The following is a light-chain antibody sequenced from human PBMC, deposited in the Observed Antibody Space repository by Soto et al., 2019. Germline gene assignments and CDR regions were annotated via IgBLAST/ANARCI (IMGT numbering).Light chain of an antibody. CDR3: SSLASSSTPWV. Sequence: QSALTQPASVSGSPGQSITISCTGTSSDVGAYNYVSWCQHHPGKAPKVMIYGVSNRPSGVSNRFSGSKSGNTASLTISGLQAEDEADYYCSSLASSSTPWVFGGGTKLTVL. V-gene: IGLV2-14*01. CDR2: GVS. J-gene: IGLJ3*02. CDR1: SSDVGAYNY.